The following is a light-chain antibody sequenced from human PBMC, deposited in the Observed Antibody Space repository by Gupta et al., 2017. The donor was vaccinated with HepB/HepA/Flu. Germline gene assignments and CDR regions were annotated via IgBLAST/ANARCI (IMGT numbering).Light chain of an antibody. Sequence: QAGLTQPHSVSTGLRQTATLTCTGNRNNVGNQGAASLQQHLCHPPKLLSYKNNNRPSGISERFSASRSGNTASLTITGLQPEDEADYYCSAWDSSLSAPVFGGGTKLTVL. CDR3: SAWDSSLSAPV. CDR2: KNN. V-gene: IGLV10-54*04. CDR1: RNNVGNQG. J-gene: IGLJ2*01.